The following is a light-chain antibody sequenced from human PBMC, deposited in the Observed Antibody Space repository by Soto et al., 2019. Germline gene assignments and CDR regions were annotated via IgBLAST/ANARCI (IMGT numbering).Light chain of an antibody. J-gene: IGKJ1*01. CDR1: QSVSSGY. Sequence: EIVLTQSPGTLSLSPGERATLSCRASQSVSSGYLAGYQQKPGQAPRLRIYGASTRATGIPNRFSGSGSGTDFTLTISRLEPEDFAVYYCQQYGSSPWTFGQGTKVEIK. CDR3: QQYGSSPWT. CDR2: GAS. V-gene: IGKV3-20*01.